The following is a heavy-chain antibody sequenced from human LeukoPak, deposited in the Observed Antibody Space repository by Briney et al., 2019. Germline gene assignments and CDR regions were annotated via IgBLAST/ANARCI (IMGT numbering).Heavy chain of an antibody. CDR2: IYYSGST. Sequence: SETLSLTCTVSGGSIYSYYWRSIRQPPGKGPEWIGYIYYSGSTNYNPSLKSRVTISRDTSKNQFSLKLRSVTAADTAVYYCTSGGMVSVDYWGHGTLVTVSS. D-gene: IGHD2-8*01. J-gene: IGHJ4*01. CDR3: TSGGMVSVDY. V-gene: IGHV4-59*01. CDR1: GGSIYSYY.